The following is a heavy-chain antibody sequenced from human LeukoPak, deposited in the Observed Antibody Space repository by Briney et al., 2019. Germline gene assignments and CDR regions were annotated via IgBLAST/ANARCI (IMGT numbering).Heavy chain of an antibody. V-gene: IGHV3-33*01. J-gene: IGHJ6*02. CDR1: GFTFSTYG. Sequence: GGSLRLSCAASGFTFSTYGMHWVRQAPGKGLEWVSLIYYDGSNENYADSVKGRFTISRDNSKNTLYLQMNSLRAEDTAVYYCARLRFYGMDVWGQGTTVTVSS. CDR2: IYYDGSNE. CDR3: ARLRFYGMDV. D-gene: IGHD3-3*01.